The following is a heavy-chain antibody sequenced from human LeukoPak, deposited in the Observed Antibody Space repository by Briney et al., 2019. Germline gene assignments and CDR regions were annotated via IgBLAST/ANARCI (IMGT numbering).Heavy chain of an antibody. CDR2: IYTSGST. V-gene: IGHV4-4*07. Sequence: SETLSPASTVYAGSITSYYRSWIRQPAGEVLEWIGRIYTSGSTIYNPSLKSRVTMSVDTSKNQFSLKLSSVTAADTAVYYCAREVIVGATKAHYYYYYMDGWGKGTTVTVSS. J-gene: IGHJ6*03. CDR1: AGSITSYY. CDR3: AREVIVGATKAHYYYYYMDG. D-gene: IGHD1-26*01.